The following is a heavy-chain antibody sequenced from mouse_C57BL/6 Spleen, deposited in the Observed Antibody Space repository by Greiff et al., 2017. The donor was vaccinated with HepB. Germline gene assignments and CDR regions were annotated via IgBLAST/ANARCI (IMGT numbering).Heavy chain of an antibody. CDR1: GYTFTSYW. V-gene: IGHV1-50*01. CDR2: IDPSDSYT. Sequence: QVQLQQPGAELVKPGASVKLSCKASGYTFTSYWMQWVKQRPGQGLEWIGEIDPSDSYTNYNQKFKGKATLTVDTSSSTAYMQLSSLTSEDSAVYYCARSGDGYCRAWFAYWGQGTLVTVSA. J-gene: IGHJ3*01. D-gene: IGHD2-3*01. CDR3: ARSGDGYCRAWFAY.